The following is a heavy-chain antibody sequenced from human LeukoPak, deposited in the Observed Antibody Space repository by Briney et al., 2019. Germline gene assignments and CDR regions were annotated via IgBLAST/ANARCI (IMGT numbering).Heavy chain of an antibody. J-gene: IGHJ4*02. CDR3: ASRKLHYYDSRNFDY. CDR2: INHSGST. CDR1: GGSFSGYY. V-gene: IGHV4-34*01. D-gene: IGHD3-22*01. Sequence: SETLSLTCAVYGGSFSGYYWSRIRQPPGKGLEWIGEINHSGSTNYNPSLKSRVTISVDTSKNQFSLKLSSVTAADTAVYYCASRKLHYYDSRNFDYWGQGTLVTVSS.